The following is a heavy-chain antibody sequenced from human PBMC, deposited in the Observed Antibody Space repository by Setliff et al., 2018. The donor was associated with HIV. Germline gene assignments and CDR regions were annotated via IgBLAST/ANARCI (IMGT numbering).Heavy chain of an antibody. V-gene: IGHV4-61*09. CDR1: GGSITTGSYY. CDR3: ARGYSSSWYDS. Sequence: TSETLSLTCTVSGGSITTGSYYWSWIRQPAGQGLERMGHIYASDSSGSTNYHPSLKSRVTISLDTSQNQFSLRLSSVTAAATAVYYCARGYSSSWYDSWGQGTLVTVSS. D-gene: IGHD6-13*01. CDR2: IYASDSSGST. J-gene: IGHJ5*01.